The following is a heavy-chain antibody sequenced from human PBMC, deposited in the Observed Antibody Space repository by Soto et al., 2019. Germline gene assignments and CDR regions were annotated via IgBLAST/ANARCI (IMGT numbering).Heavy chain of an antibody. CDR2: INAGNGNT. CDR3: ARDGGVQSRFYP. V-gene: IGHV1-3*01. J-gene: IGHJ5*02. D-gene: IGHD2-8*02. CDR1: GYTFTSYA. Sequence: GASVKVSCKASGYTFTSYAMHWVRHAPGQRLEWMGWINAGNGNTKYSQKFQGRVTITRDTSSSTAYMELSSLRSEDTAVYYCARDGGVQSRFYPWGQGTLVTVSA.